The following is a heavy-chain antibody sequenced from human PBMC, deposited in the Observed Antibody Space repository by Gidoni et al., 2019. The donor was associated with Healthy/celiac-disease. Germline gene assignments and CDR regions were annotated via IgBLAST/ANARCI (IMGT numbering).Heavy chain of an antibody. CDR1: GGSISSSSYY. D-gene: IGHD6-19*01. J-gene: IGHJ4*02. CDR2: IYYSGST. CDR3: AKTGSGWNFDY. V-gene: IGHV4-39*01. Sequence: QLQLQESGPGLVKPSETLSLTCTVSGGSISSSSYYWGWIRQPPGKGLEWIGSIYYSGSTYYNPSLKSRVTISVDTSKNQFSLKLSSVTAADTAVYYCAKTGSGWNFDYWGQGTLVTVSS.